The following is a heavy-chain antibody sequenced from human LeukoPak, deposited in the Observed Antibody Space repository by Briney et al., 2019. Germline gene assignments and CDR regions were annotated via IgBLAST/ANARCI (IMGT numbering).Heavy chain of an antibody. Sequence: GGSLRLSCAASGFTFSSYSMNWVRQAPGKGLEWVSYISGGSSTIYYADSVKGRFTISRDDAKNSLYLQMNSLRAEDTAVYYCTRGRYASSWYCDYWGQGTLVTVSS. D-gene: IGHD6-13*01. J-gene: IGHJ4*02. CDR1: GFTFSSYS. CDR3: TRGRYASSWYCDY. V-gene: IGHV3-48*04. CDR2: ISGGSSTI.